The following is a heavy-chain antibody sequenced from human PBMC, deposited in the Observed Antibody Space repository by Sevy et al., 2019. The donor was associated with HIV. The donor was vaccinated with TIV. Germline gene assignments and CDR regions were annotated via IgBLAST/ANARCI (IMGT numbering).Heavy chain of an antibody. CDR3: ARGKGGIFGVVVGQFDS. CDR1: GYSFTNYA. J-gene: IGHJ4*02. CDR2: IKTDNGNT. Sequence: ASVKVSCKASGYSFTNYAIHWVRQAPGQGLEWMGGIKTDNGNTKYSQRLQGRVTITRDTSATTAYMEMSSLRYDDTALYFCARGKGGIFGVVVGQFDSWGQGTLVTVSS. D-gene: IGHD3-3*01. V-gene: IGHV1-3*04.